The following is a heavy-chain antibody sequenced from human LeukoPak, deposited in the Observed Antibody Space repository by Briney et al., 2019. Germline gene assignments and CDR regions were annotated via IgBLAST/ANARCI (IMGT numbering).Heavy chain of an antibody. CDR2: IYYSGST. J-gene: IGHJ5*02. V-gene: IGHV4-39*07. CDR3: ASRPTFSPTTDCSGGSCYRIWFDP. D-gene: IGHD2-15*01. Sequence: PSETLSLTCTVSGGSISSSSYYWGWIRQPPGKGLEWIGSIYYSGSTYYNPSLKSRVTISVDTSKNQFSLKLSSVTAADTAVYYCASRPTFSPTTDCSGGSCYRIWFDPWGQGTLVTVSS. CDR1: GGSISSSSYY.